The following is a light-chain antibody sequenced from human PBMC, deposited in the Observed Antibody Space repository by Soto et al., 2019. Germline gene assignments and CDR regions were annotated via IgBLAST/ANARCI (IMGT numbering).Light chain of an antibody. CDR3: QQYDSYRT. V-gene: IGKV1-5*01. J-gene: IGKJ1*01. CDR1: QSISSW. Sequence: DIQMTQSPSTLSASVGDRVTITCRASQSISSWLAWYQQEPGKAPKLLIYDASSLESGVPSRFSGSGSGTEFTLTISSLQPDDFATYFCQQYDSYRTFGQGTKVDIK. CDR2: DAS.